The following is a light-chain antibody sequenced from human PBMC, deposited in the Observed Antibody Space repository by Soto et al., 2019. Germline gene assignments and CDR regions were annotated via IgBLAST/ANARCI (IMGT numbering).Light chain of an antibody. CDR3: ISYAGSDSFGV. CDR1: SSDVGGYNY. J-gene: IGLJ1*01. V-gene: IGLV2-8*01. CDR2: EVT. Sequence: ALAQPPSSSGSPGQSVTISCTGTSSDVGGYNYVSWYQHHPGKAPKLMIYEVTKRPSGVPDRFSGSKSGNTASLTVSGLQAEDEADYYCISYAGSDSFGVFGTGTKVTVL.